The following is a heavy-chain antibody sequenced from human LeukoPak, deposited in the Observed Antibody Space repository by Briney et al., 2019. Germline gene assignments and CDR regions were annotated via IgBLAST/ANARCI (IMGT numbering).Heavy chain of an antibody. J-gene: IGHJ4*02. CDR2: INPNSGGT. CDR1: GYTFTGYY. D-gene: IGHD6-19*01. Sequence: GASVKVSCKASGYTFTGYYMHWVRQAPGQGLEWMGWINPNSGGTIYAQKFQGRVTLTRDTSISTDYMEFSRLKSDDTAIYYCARGPTPRSTDWYSSGSTTPYDYWGQGSLVTVSS. CDR3: ARGPTPRSTDWYSSGSTTPYDY. V-gene: IGHV1-2*02.